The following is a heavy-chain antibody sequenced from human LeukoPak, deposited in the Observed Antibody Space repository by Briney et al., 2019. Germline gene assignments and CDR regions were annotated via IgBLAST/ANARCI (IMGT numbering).Heavy chain of an antibody. V-gene: IGHV1-8*01. CDR3: ASGRGYSTSYYYGMDV. D-gene: IGHD5-18*01. Sequence: ASVKVSCKASGYTSTSYDINWVRQATGQGLEWMGWMNPNSGNTGYAQKFQGRVTMTRNTSISTAYMELSSLRSEDTAVYYCASGRGYSTSYYYGMDVWGQGTTVTVSS. CDR2: MNPNSGNT. J-gene: IGHJ6*02. CDR1: GYTSTSYD.